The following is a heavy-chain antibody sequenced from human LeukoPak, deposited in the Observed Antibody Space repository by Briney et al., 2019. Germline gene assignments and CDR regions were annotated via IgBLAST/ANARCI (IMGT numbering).Heavy chain of an antibody. CDR3: ARQIARGYGINFYYMDV. V-gene: IGHV4-39*01. D-gene: IGHD3-10*01. J-gene: IGHJ6*03. CDR2: IYYGGNT. CDR1: GDSINSYTYSSINSTTYY. Sequence: SETLSLTCTLSGDSINSYTYSSINSTTYYWGWIRQAPGKGLEWIVNIYYGGNTYYNPSLKNRLTISVDTSKNQFSLRLSPVTATDTAVYYCARQIARGYGINFYYMDVWGKGTTVTVSS.